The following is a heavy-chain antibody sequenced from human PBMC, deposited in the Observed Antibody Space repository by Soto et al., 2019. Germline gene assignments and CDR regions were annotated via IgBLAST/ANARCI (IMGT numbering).Heavy chain of an antibody. V-gene: IGHV3-11*01. J-gene: IGHJ4*02. Sequence: GGSLRLSCAASGFTFSDHYMSWVRQAPGKGLEWLSYISGGGGSTIYYADSVKGRFTISRDNTKKSLYPQMNSLRAEDTAVYYCARQRDYYDSSGLDYWGQGTLVTVSS. D-gene: IGHD3-22*01. CDR1: GFTFSDHY. CDR3: ARQRDYYDSSGLDY. CDR2: ISGGGGSTI.